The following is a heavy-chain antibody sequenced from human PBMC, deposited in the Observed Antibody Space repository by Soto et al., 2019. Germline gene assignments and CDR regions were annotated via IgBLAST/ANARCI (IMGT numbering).Heavy chain of an antibody. Sequence: PSETLSLTCTVSGGSISSYYWSWIRQPPGKGLEWIGYIYYSGSTNYNPSLKSRVTISVDTSKNQFSLKLSSVTAADTAVYYCARITPYSYGPYYFDYWGQGTLVTVS. V-gene: IGHV4-59*01. CDR3: ARITPYSYGPYYFDY. CDR1: GGSISSYY. CDR2: IYYSGST. D-gene: IGHD5-18*01. J-gene: IGHJ4*02.